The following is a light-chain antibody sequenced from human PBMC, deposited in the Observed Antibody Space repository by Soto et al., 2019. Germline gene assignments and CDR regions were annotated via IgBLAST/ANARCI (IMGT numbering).Light chain of an antibody. V-gene: IGKV1-9*01. CDR2: AAS. Sequence: DIQLTQSPSFLSASVGDRVTITCRASQGISSYLAWYQQKPGKAPKLLIYAASTLQSGVPSRFSGSGSGTEFTLTIRRLQPEDFSTYYCQQLNSYPFGQGTKLEIK. J-gene: IGKJ2*01. CDR3: QQLNSYP. CDR1: QGISSY.